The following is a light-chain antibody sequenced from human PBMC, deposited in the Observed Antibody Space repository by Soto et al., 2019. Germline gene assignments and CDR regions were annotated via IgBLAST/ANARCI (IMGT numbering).Light chain of an antibody. CDR3: QKYSSVPV. CDR1: QDIRNF. V-gene: IGKV1-27*01. Sequence: DIQITQSPTSLSASVGDRVTITCRASQDIRNFVAWYQQKPGKAPKLLIYAASTLQSGVPSRFSGSGSGTYFTLTINSLQPEDVATYSCQKYSSVPVFGPGTKVEIK. CDR2: AAS. J-gene: IGKJ3*01.